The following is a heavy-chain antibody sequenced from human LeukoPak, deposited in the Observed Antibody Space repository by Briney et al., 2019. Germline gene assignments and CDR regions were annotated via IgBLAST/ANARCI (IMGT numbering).Heavy chain of an antibody. Sequence: PGGSLRLSCAASGFTFSSYWMHWVRQAPGKGLVGVSRINRDGSSTTYADSVKGRFTISRDNAKNTLYLQMNGLRANDAAVYYCARGVRWLQFRNWFDPWGQGTLVTVSS. V-gene: IGHV3-74*01. J-gene: IGHJ5*02. CDR2: INRDGSST. D-gene: IGHD5-24*01. CDR3: ARGVRWLQFRNWFDP. CDR1: GFTFSSYW.